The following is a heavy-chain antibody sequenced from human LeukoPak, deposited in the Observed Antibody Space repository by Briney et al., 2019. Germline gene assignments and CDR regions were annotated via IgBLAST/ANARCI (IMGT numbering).Heavy chain of an antibody. CDR1: GYTFTGYY. J-gene: IGHJ4*02. Sequence: GVSVKVSCKASGYTFTGYYMHWVRQAPGQGLEWMGWINPNSGGTNYAQKFQGRVTMTRDTSISTAYMELSRLRSDDTAVYYCARRGWVQGSSFDYWGQGTLVTVSS. V-gene: IGHV1-2*02. CDR3: ARRGWVQGSSFDY. CDR2: INPNSGGT. D-gene: IGHD3-10*01.